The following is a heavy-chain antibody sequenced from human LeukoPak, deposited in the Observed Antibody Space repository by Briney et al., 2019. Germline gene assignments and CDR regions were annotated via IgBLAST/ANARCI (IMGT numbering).Heavy chain of an antibody. D-gene: IGHD3-3*01. CDR3: AKERITIFGVVTTELDAFDI. Sequence: PGGSLRLSCAASGFTFSSYAMSWVRQAPGKGLEWVSAISGSGGSTYYADSVKGRFTISRDNSKNTLYLQMNSLRAEDTAVYYCAKERITIFGVVTTELDAFDIWGQGTMVTVSS. CDR2: ISGSGGST. J-gene: IGHJ3*02. V-gene: IGHV3-23*01. CDR1: GFTFSSYA.